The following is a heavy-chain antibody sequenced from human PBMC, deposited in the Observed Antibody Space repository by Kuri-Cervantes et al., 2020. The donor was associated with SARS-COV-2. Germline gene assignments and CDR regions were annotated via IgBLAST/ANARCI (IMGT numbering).Heavy chain of an antibody. CDR3: AKDHKKWELRHDAFDI. V-gene: IGHV3-30*18. CDR1: GFTFSNAW. Sequence: GESLKISCAASGFTFSNAWMNWVRQAPGKGLEWVAVISYDGSNKYYADSVKGRFTISRDNSKNTLYLQMNSLRAEDTAVYYCAKDHKKWELRHDAFDIWGQGTMVTVSS. D-gene: IGHD1-26*01. J-gene: IGHJ3*02. CDR2: ISYDGSNK.